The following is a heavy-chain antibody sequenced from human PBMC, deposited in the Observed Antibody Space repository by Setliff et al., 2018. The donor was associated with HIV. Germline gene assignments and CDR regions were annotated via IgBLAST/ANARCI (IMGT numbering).Heavy chain of an antibody. CDR1: GGSISSGNYY. Sequence: SETLSLTCSVSGGSISSGNYYWSWIRQPAGKGLEWIGRIYIRGDTHYNPSLKSRVTISVDTSKNQFSLSLSSVTAADTAMYYCARLHVPAAVGAFDIWGQGTLVTVSS. V-gene: IGHV4-61*02. CDR3: ARLHVPAAVGAFDI. J-gene: IGHJ3*02. CDR2: IYIRGDT. D-gene: IGHD2-2*01.